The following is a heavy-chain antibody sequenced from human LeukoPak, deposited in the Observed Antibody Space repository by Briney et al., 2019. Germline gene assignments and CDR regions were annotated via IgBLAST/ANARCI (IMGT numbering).Heavy chain of an antibody. CDR3: TAVLRYFDWFDP. Sequence: GGSLRLSCAASGFTFSNAWMSWVRQAPGKGLEWVGRIKSKTDGGTTDYAAPVKGRFTISRDDSKNTLYLQMNSLKTEDTAVYYCTAVLRYFDWFDPWGQGTLVTVSS. CDR2: IKSKTDGGTT. D-gene: IGHD3-9*01. V-gene: IGHV3-15*01. J-gene: IGHJ5*02. CDR1: GFTFSNAW.